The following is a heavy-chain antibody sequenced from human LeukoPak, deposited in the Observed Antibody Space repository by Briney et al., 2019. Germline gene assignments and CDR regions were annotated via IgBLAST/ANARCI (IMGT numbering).Heavy chain of an antibody. D-gene: IGHD3-9*01. CDR2: ISGDGVST. V-gene: IGHV3-43*02. CDR3: AKDLRGSYDILTGSY. CDR1: GFTFDDYA. Sequence: PGGSLGLSCAASGFTFDDYAMHWVRQAAGKGLEWVSLISGDGVSTYYADSVKGRFTISRDNSKNSLYLQMNSLRTEDTALYYCAKDLRGSYDILTGSYWGQGTLVTVSS. J-gene: IGHJ4*02.